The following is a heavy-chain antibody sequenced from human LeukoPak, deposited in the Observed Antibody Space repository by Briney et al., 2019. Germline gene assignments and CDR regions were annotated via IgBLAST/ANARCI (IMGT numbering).Heavy chain of an antibody. CDR1: GGSISSSNW. CDR2: IYHSGST. V-gene: IGHV4-4*02. J-gene: IGHJ4*02. Sequence: SGTLSLTCAVSGGSISSSNWWSWVRQPPGKGLEWIGEIYHSGSTNYNPSLKSRVTISEDTSENQFSLKLTPVTAADTAVYYCVSTNDQLHYDSSGYYGYWGQGTLVTVSS. CDR3: VSTNDQLHYDSSGYYGY. D-gene: IGHD3-22*01.